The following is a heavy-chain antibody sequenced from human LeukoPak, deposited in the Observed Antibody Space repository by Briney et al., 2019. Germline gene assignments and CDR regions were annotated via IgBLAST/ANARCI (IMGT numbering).Heavy chain of an antibody. J-gene: IGHJ2*01. CDR1: GFNFSGCV. CDR2: IRSKANSYAT. V-gene: IGHV3-73*01. D-gene: IGHD4-17*01. CDR3: TRRQDGDYWYFDL. Sequence: PGGSLRLSCAASGFNFSGCVMHWVRQASGKGREWVGRIRSKANSYATAYAASVKGRFTISRDDSKNTAYLQMNSLKTEDTAVYYCTRRQDGDYWYFDLWGRGTLVTVSS.